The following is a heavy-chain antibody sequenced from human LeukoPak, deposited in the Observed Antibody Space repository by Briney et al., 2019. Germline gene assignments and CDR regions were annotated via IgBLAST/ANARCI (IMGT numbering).Heavy chain of an antibody. CDR1: GFTFSSYE. Sequence: GGSLRLSCAASGFTFSSYEMNWVRQAPGKGLEWVSYISSSGSTIYYADSVKGRFTISRDNAKNSLYLQMNSLRAEDTAVYYCARDGEDYYDSSGYYYYYMDVWGKGTTVTISS. V-gene: IGHV3-48*03. CDR3: ARDGEDYYDSSGYYYYYMDV. CDR2: ISSSGSTI. J-gene: IGHJ6*03. D-gene: IGHD3-22*01.